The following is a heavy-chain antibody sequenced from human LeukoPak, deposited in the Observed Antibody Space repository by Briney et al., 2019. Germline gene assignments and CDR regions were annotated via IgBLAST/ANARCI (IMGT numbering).Heavy chain of an antibody. D-gene: IGHD3-10*01. CDR1: GFTFSSSA. V-gene: IGHV3-23*01. Sequence: GGSLRLSCAASGFTFSSSAMSWVRQAPGKGLEWVSAISGSGGNTYYADSVKGRFTISRDNSKNTPYLQMNSLRAEDTALYYCAKDFSLGSHNWFDPWGQGTLVTVSS. CDR3: AKDFSLGSHNWFDP. J-gene: IGHJ5*02. CDR2: ISGSGGNT.